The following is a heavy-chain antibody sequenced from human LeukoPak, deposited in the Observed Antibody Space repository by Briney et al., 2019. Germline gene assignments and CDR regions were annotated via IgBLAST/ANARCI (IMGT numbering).Heavy chain of an antibody. V-gene: IGHV1-18*01. Sequence: ASVKVSCKASGYTFTSYGISWVRQAPGQGLEWMGWISAYNGNTNYAQKFQGRFTMTRDTSTSTVYMELSSLRSEDTAVYYCARFAVHRRLTVAGQFGLDYWGQGTLVTVSS. CDR3: ARFAVHRRLTVAGQFGLDY. J-gene: IGHJ4*02. CDR1: GYTFTSYG. D-gene: IGHD6-19*01. CDR2: ISAYNGNT.